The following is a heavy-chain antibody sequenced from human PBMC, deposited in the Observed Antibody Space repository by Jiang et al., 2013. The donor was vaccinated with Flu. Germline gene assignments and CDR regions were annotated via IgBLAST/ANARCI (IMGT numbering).Heavy chain of an antibody. J-gene: IGHJ4*02. D-gene: IGHD3-22*01. CDR3: ARGRLGREYYYDSSGYYYVLPFDY. Sequence: LLKPSETLSLTCAVYGGSFSGYYWSWIRQPPGKGLEWIGEINHSGSTNYNPSLKSRVTISVDTSKNQFSLKPSSVTAADTAVYYCARGRLGREYYYDSSGYYYVLPFDYWGQGTLVTVSS. CDR1: GGSFSGYY. CDR2: INHSGST. V-gene: IGHV4-34*01.